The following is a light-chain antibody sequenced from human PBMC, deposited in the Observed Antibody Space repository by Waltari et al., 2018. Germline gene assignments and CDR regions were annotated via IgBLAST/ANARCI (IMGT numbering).Light chain of an antibody. CDR2: DVS. V-gene: IGLV2-14*01. CDR1: SSDVGFYNY. Sequence: QSALTQPASVSGSPGQSITISCTGTSSDVGFYNYVSWYQQHPGKAPKLMIYDVSERPSVVSNRCAGAKSGNTASLTISGLQAEDEADYYCNSYAGSSSWVFGGGTKLTVL. J-gene: IGLJ3*02. CDR3: NSYAGSSSWV.